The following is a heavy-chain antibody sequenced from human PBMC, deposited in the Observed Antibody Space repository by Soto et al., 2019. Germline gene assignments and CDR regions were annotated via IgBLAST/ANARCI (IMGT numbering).Heavy chain of an antibody. V-gene: IGHV3-21*01. Sequence: GGSLRLSCAASGFTFSTYTMNWVRQAPGKGLEWVSSISSVSSYLYYADSVKGRFTISRDNAKNSLYLQMSSLRAEDTAVYYCARAPPLVRGAPNYFDPWGQGTLVTVSS. J-gene: IGHJ5*02. CDR1: GFTFSTYT. CDR2: ISSVSSYL. CDR3: ARAPPLVRGAPNYFDP. D-gene: IGHD3-10*01.